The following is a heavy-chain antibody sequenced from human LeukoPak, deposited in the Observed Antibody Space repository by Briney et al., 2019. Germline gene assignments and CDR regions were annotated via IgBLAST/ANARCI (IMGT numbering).Heavy chain of an antibody. CDR1: GVTFSSYA. V-gene: IGHV3-23*01. D-gene: IGHD3-22*01. Sequence: PGGSLRLSCAASGVTFSSYAISWVRQAPGKGLEWVSAISGSGGSTYYTDSVKRRFTSPRENSKNTLYLQINSLRAEETAVYQCAKGRYYHDNSDAFEIWGQRTMVTVSS. J-gene: IGHJ3*02. CDR2: ISGSGGST. CDR3: AKGRYYHDNSDAFEI.